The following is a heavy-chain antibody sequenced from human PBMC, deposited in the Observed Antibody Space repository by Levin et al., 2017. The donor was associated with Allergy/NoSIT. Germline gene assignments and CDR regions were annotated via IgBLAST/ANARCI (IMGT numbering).Heavy chain of an antibody. D-gene: IGHD5/OR15-5a*01. V-gene: IGHV3-48*01. Sequence: GESLKISCAASGFTFSIYHMNWVRQSPGKGLEWISFISTSSSTIFYADSVKGRFTVSRDNAKDSLFLQMSSLRAEDTAVYYCVRDHWGDLYDYAFDIWGQGTMVTVSS. J-gene: IGHJ3*02. CDR3: VRDHWGDLYDYAFDI. CDR2: ISTSSSTI. CDR1: GFTFSIYH.